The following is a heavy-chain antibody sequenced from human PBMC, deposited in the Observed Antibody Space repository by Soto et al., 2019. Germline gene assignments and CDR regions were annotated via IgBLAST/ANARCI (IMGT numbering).Heavy chain of an antibody. CDR2: IYYSGST. CDR1: GGSISSGDYY. V-gene: IGHV4-30-4*01. D-gene: IGHD3-22*01. J-gene: IGHJ4*02. CDR3: APKREGNSYDSREARLFDY. Sequence: PSETLSLTCTVSGGSISSGDYYWSWIRQPPGKGLEWIGYIYYSGSTYYNPSLKSRVTISVDTSKNQFSLKLSSVTAADKAVYYCAPKREGNSYDSREARLFDYWGQGPLVTVSS.